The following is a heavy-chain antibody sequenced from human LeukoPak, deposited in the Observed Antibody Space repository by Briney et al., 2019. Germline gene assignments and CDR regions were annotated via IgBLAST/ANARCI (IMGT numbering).Heavy chain of an antibody. Sequence: GGSLRLSCAASGFTFSVYSMNWVRQPPGMGLEWVSYITSNSATIQYADSVKGRFTISRDNAKNSLSLQMNSLRDEDTAVYYCARSVGGHFDYWGEGMLVTVSS. CDR3: ARSVGGHFDY. V-gene: IGHV3-48*02. D-gene: IGHD3-16*01. CDR2: ITSNSATI. CDR1: GFTFSVYS. J-gene: IGHJ4*02.